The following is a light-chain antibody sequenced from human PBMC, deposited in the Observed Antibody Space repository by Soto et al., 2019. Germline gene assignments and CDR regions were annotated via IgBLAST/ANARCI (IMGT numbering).Light chain of an antibody. CDR1: NIASKN. CDR2: RIA. CDR3: QVWDSSTPVV. V-gene: IGLV3-9*01. J-gene: IGLJ2*01. Sequence: SYELTQPLSVSVALGQTARITCGGNNIASKNVHWYQQKPGQAPVLVIYRIANRPSGIPERFSGSNSGNMATLTITSAQAGEEADYYCQVWDSSTPVVFGGGTKVTVL.